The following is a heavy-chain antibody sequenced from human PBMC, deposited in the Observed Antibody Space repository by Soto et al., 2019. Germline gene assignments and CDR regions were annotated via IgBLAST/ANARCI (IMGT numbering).Heavy chain of an antibody. CDR2: IYYSGST. Sequence: PSETLSLTCTVSGGSISSGGYYWSWIRQHPGKGLEWIGYIYYSGSTYYNPSLKSRVTISVDTSKNQFSLKLSSVTAADTAVYYCAREKREYYDFWSGYYGLQWFDPWGQGTLVTVSS. V-gene: IGHV4-31*03. CDR3: AREKREYYDFWSGYYGLQWFDP. CDR1: GGSISSGGYY. D-gene: IGHD3-3*01. J-gene: IGHJ5*02.